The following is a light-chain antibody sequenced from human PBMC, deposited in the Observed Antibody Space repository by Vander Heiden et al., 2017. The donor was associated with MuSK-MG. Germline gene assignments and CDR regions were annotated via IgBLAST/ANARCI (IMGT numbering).Light chain of an antibody. Sequence: DIVFTQSPATLSLSPGARATLSCMASQTVYNDVAWYQQKPGQAPRVLIYNVLYRATGVPARFSGSGSGTDFTLTISGLEPEDFAIYYCQQRRDWPLTFGHGTRLEIK. CDR2: NVL. V-gene: IGKV3-11*01. J-gene: IGKJ5*01. CDR1: QTVYND. CDR3: QQRRDWPLT.